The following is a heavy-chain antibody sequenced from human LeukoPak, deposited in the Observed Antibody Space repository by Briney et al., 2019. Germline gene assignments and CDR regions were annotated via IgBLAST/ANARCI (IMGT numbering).Heavy chain of an antibody. CDR2: INWNGGST. V-gene: IGHV3-20*04. Sequence: GGSLRLSCAASGFTVSGNYMSWVRQAPGKGLESVSGINWNGGSTGYADSVKGRFTISRDNAKNSLYLQMNSLRAEDTALYYCARETTGEYYFDYWGQGTLVTVSS. J-gene: IGHJ4*02. CDR3: ARETTGEYYFDY. CDR1: GFTVSGNY. D-gene: IGHD4-17*01.